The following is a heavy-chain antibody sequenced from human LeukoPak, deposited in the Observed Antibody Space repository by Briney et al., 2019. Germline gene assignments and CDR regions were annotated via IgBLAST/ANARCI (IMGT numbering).Heavy chain of an antibody. Sequence: GGSLRLSCAASGFTFSSYGMHWVRQAPGKGLEWVAFIRYDGSNKYYADSVKGRFTISRDNSKNTLYLQMNSLRAEDTAVYYCAKDGGYYNYYYMDVWGKGTTVTVSS. D-gene: IGHD3-16*01. V-gene: IGHV3-30*02. CDR2: IRYDGSNK. J-gene: IGHJ6*03. CDR3: AKDGGYYNYYYMDV. CDR1: GFTFSSYG.